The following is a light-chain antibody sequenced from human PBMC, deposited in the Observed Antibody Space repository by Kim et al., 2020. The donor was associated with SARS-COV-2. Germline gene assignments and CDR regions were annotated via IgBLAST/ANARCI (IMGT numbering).Light chain of an antibody. CDR1: SGHSSYA. CDR3: QTWGTGIQV. Sequence: QPVLTHSPSASASLGASVKLTCTLSSGHSSYAIAWHQQQPDKGPRYLMKLNSDGSHSKGDGIPDRFSGSSSGPERYLTISSLQSEDEADYYCQTWGTGIQVFGGGTKLTVL. V-gene: IGLV4-69*01. J-gene: IGLJ3*02. CDR2: LNSDGSH.